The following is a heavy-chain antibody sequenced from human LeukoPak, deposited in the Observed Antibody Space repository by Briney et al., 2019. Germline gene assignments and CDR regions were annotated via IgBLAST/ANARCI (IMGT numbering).Heavy chain of an antibody. V-gene: IGHV3-11*04. J-gene: IGHJ4*02. CDR3: ARGAYFWSGYSPFDY. D-gene: IGHD3-3*01. CDR2: ICSSNTI. Sequence: PGRTLRLSCAPSGFTFSDYYMSCIRQAPGKGLECLSYICSSNTIYSTASASGRFTLSRYNPKNTLSLPIYTLRAPHTAVYFSARGAYFWSGYSPFDYWGQGTLVTVSS. CDR1: GFTFSDYY.